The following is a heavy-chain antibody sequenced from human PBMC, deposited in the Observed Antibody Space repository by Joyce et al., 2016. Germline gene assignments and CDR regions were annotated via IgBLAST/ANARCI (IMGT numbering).Heavy chain of an antibody. Sequence: EVHLVESGGGLVQPGGSLRLSCAASGIIFSSKEMNWVSKAPGKGLEWISSINSDDSRIHYADSVRGRFTISRDNARNSLYLEMNYLRVEDTAIYYCTTPSCANWGQGSLVTVSS. D-gene: IGHD2-2*01. CDR1: GIIFSSKE. CDR3: TTPSCAN. V-gene: IGHV3-48*03. J-gene: IGHJ4*01. CDR2: INSDDSRI.